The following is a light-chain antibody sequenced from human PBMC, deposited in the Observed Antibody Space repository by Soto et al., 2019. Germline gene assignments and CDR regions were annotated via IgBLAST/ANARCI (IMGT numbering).Light chain of an antibody. CDR1: QSVSNNY. CDR2: GAS. Sequence: CPSKLSLSPWERATLSCRASQSVSNNYLAWYQQKPGQAPRLLIYGASNRATGIPDRFSGSGSGTYFTLTSSRLEPDDFPLYSCQQYGSLITSGRRTLPEV. V-gene: IGKV3-20*01. CDR3: QQYGSLIT. J-gene: IGKJ5*01.